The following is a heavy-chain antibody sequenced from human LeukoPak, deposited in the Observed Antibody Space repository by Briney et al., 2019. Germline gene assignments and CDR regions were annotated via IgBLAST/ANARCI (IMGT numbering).Heavy chain of an antibody. CDR3: ARDRSGSSWFLDY. CDR1: GGSISSYY. V-gene: IGHV4-59*01. J-gene: IGHJ4*02. Sequence: SETLSLTCTVSGGSISSYYWSWIRQPPGKGLEWIGYIYYSGSTNYNPSLKSRVTISVDTSKNQFSLKLSSVTAADTAVYYCARDRSGSSWFLDYWGQGTLVTVYS. CDR2: IYYSGST. D-gene: IGHD6-13*01.